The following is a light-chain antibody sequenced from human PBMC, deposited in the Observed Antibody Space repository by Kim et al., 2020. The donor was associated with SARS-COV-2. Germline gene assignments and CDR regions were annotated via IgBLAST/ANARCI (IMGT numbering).Light chain of an antibody. J-gene: IGKJ2*01. CDR3: EKYYNTTYT. CDR2: WAS. V-gene: IGKV4-1*01. Sequence: DIVMTQSPDSLAVSLGERATINCKSSQSVLYSSNNKNYLAWYQQKPGQPPKLLIYWASTRESGVPDRFSGSGSGTDFTLTISSLQAEDGAVYYCEKYYNTTYTFGQGTKLE. CDR1: QSVLYSSNNKNY.